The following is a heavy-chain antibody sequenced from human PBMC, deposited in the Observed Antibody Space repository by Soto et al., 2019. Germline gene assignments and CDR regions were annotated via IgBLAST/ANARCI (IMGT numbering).Heavy chain of an antibody. CDR1: GGSISSSSYY. CDR3: ARHLLGSSSSGSLYYFDY. Sequence: QLQLQESGPGLVKPSETLSLTCTVSGGSISSSSYYWGWIRQPPGKGLEWIGSIYYSGSTYYNPSLKSRVTISVDTSKNQFSLKLSSVTAADTAVYYCARHLLGSSSSGSLYYFDYWGQGTLVTVSS. J-gene: IGHJ4*02. D-gene: IGHD6-6*01. CDR2: IYYSGST. V-gene: IGHV4-39*01.